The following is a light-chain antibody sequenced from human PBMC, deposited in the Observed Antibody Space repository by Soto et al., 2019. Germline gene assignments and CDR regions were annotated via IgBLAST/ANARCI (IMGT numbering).Light chain of an antibody. Sequence: DIQMTQSPSSLSASVGDRVTITCRASQSISSYLNWYQQKPGKAPKLPIYAASSLQSGVPARFSGSGSGTDFTLTISSLQPEDFATYDCQQSYSTLGGLTFGGGTKVEIK. CDR1: QSISSY. V-gene: IGKV1-39*01. J-gene: IGKJ4*01. CDR3: QQSYSTLGGLT. CDR2: AAS.